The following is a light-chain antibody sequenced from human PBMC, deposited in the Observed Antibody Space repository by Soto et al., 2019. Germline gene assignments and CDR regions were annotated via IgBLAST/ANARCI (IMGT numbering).Light chain of an antibody. J-gene: IGKJ4*01. CDR2: GAS. Sequence: EIVLTQSPGTLSLSPGERATLSCRASQSVSSSYLAWYKQKPGQAPSLLIYGASSRATGIPDRFSVSGSGTDFKFTISTLEPNDVAVYYCQQYYSSRLTFGGGTNVEI. V-gene: IGKV3-20*01. CDR3: QQYYSSRLT. CDR1: QSVSSSY.